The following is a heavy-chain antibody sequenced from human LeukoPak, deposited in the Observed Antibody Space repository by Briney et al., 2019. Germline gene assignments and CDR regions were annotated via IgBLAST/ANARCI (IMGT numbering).Heavy chain of an antibody. CDR3: AREGAYCGGDCYDAFDI. CDR2: ISSSSSYI. V-gene: IGHV3-21*01. CDR1: GFTFSSYS. J-gene: IGHJ3*02. D-gene: IGHD2-21*02. Sequence: PGGSLRLSCAASGFTFSSYSMNWVRQAPGKGLEWVSSISSSSSYIYYADSVKGRFTISRDNAKNSLYLQTNSLRAEDTAVYYCAREGAYCGGDCYDAFDIWGQGTMVTVSS.